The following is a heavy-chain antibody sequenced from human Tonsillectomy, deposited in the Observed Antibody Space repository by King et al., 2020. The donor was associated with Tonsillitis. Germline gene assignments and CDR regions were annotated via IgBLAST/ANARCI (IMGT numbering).Heavy chain of an antibody. CDR3: ARGMTIFGVVTPNMDV. D-gene: IGHD3-3*01. CDR2: INPILGTT. V-gene: IGHV1-69*01. CDR1: GGTFSRYG. Sequence: VKLVESGAEVKKPGSSVKVSCKASGGTFSRYGVSWVRQAPGQGLEWMGGINPILGTTKYAQKFQDRVTISADESTSTAYIELSSLRSEDTAVYYCARGMTIFGVVTPNMDVWGKGTTVTVSS. J-gene: IGHJ6*03.